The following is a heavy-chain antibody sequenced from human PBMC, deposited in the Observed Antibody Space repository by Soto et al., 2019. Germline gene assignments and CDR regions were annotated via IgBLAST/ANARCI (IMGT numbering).Heavy chain of an antibody. CDR1: GGSISSGGYY. CDR3: AAHGITIFGVVTSSDY. J-gene: IGHJ4*02. CDR2: IYYSGST. Sequence: SETLSLTCTVSGGSISSGGYYWSWIRQHPGKGLEWIGYIYYSGSTYYNPSLKSRVTISVDTSKNQFSLKLSSVTAADTAVYYCAAHGITIFGVVTSSDYWGQGTLVTVSS. D-gene: IGHD3-3*01. V-gene: IGHV4-31*03.